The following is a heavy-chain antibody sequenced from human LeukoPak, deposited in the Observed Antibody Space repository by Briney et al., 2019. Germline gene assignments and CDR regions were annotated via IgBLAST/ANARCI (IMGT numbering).Heavy chain of an antibody. J-gene: IGHJ6*03. Sequence: GRSLRLSCAASGFTFDDYAMHWVRQAPGKGLEWVSGISWNSGSIGYADSVKGRFTISRDNSKNTLYLQMNSLRAEDTAVYYCARGAAVPAPYYYYMDVWGKGTTVTVSS. D-gene: IGHD2-2*01. CDR1: GFTFDDYA. CDR2: ISWNSGSI. V-gene: IGHV3-9*01. CDR3: ARGAAVPAPYYYYMDV.